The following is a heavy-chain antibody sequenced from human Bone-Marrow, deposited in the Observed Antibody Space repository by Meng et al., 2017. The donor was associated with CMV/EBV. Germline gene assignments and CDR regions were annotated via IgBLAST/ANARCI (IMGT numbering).Heavy chain of an antibody. Sequence: GESLKISCAASGFTFSSYAMSWVRQAPGKGLEWVSAISGSGGSTYYADSVRGRFTISRDNSKNTLYLQMNSLRAEDTAVYYCARTESSSPHFDYWGQGTLVTVSS. D-gene: IGHD6-6*01. CDR1: GFTFSSYA. V-gene: IGHV3-23*01. J-gene: IGHJ4*02. CDR3: ARTESSSPHFDY. CDR2: ISGSGGST.